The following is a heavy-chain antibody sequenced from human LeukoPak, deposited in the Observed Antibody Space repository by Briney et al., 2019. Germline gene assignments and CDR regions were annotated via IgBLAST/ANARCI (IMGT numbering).Heavy chain of an antibody. D-gene: IGHD3-10*01. Sequence: GASVKVSCKASGYTFTGYAMHWVRQAPGQRLEWMGWINAGNGNTKYSQKFQGRVTITRDTSASTAYMELSSLRSEDTAVYYCARRSITMVRGVSLGSFPLDYWGQGTLVTVSS. CDR1: GYTFTGYA. CDR3: ARRSITMVRGVSLGSFPLDY. CDR2: INAGNGNT. V-gene: IGHV1-3*01. J-gene: IGHJ4*02.